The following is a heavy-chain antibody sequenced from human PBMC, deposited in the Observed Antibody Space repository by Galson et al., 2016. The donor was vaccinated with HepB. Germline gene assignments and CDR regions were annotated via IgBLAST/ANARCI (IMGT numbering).Heavy chain of an antibody. D-gene: IGHD3-22*01. Sequence: SLRLSCAASGFTFSSHAMHWVRQAPGKGLEWVTLITYNGGNKYYADSVKGRFTISRDNSKNTVYLHMNSLSAEDTAVYSCAREHRRAYDTYDHWGQGTLVTVSS. CDR1: GFTFSSHA. CDR2: ITYNGGNK. V-gene: IGHV3-30-3*01. J-gene: IGHJ5*02. CDR3: AREHRRAYDTYDH.